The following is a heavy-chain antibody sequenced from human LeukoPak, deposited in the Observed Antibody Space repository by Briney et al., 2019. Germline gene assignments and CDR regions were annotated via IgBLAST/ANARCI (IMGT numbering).Heavy chain of an antibody. D-gene: IGHD3-10*01. CDR1: GFSFYDYA. CDR3: AKGEGSGIHYYSMEV. CDR2: ISWNGNSI. V-gene: IGHV3-9*01. J-gene: IGHJ6*02. Sequence: GGSLRLSCAASGFSFYDYAMHWLRHAPGKGLECVSAISWNGNSIVYADSVKGRFTIARDNAKNSLYLQMNSLRAEDTALYYCAKGEGSGIHYYSMEVWGHGTTVNVSS.